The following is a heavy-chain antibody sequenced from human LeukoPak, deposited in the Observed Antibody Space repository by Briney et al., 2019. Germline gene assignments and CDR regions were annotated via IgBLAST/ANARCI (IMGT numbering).Heavy chain of an antibody. J-gene: IGHJ5*02. CDR3: ARSGACGGDCYHNWFDP. V-gene: IGHV4-4*08. CDR1: GGSISSYY. D-gene: IGHD2-21*01. Sequence: SETLSLTCTVSGGSISSYYWSWIRQPPGKGLEWIGYIYTSGSTNYNPSLKSRVTMSVDTSKNQFSLKLSSVTAADTAVYYCARSGACGGDCYHNWFDPWGQGTLVTVSS. CDR2: IYTSGST.